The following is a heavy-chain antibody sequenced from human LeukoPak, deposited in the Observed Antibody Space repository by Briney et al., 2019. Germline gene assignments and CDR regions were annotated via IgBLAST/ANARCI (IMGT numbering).Heavy chain of an antibody. CDR1: GFTFSSYA. J-gene: IGHJ4*02. V-gene: IGHV3-23*01. Sequence: HTGGSLRLSCAVSGFTFSSYAMGWVRQAPGKGLEWVSAISGSGYSTSYADSVKGRFTISRDNSKNTSFLQMNSLRAEDTAVYFCAKFDGMTTLTSFDYWGQGTLVTVSS. CDR2: ISGSGYST. CDR3: AKFDGMTTLTSFDY. D-gene: IGHD2/OR15-2a*01.